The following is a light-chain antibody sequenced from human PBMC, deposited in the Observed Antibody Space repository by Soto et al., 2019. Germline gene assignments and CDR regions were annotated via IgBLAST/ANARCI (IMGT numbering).Light chain of an antibody. J-gene: IGKJ5*01. V-gene: IGKV3-20*01. Sequence: ELVLTQSPATLSVSPGERVSLSCWASQSVTNKLAWYQQRPGQAPRLLIYGASSRTAGIPDRFSGSGSGTDFTLTISRLEPEDFAVYYCQQYGSSPPITFGQGTRLEIK. CDR1: QSVTNK. CDR2: GAS. CDR3: QQYGSSPPIT.